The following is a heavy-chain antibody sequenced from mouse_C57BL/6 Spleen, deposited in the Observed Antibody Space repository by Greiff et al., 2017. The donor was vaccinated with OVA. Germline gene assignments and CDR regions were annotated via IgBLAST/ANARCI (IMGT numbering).Heavy chain of an antibody. V-gene: IGHV1-50*01. Sequence: QVQLKQSGAELVKPGASVKLSCKASGYTFTSYWMQWVKQRPGQGLEWIGEIDPSDSYTNYNQKFKGKATLTVDTSSSTAYMQLSSLTSEDSAVYYCARWSYYGSSDAGYWGKGTTLTVSS. D-gene: IGHD1-1*01. CDR2: IDPSDSYT. J-gene: IGHJ2*01. CDR3: ARWSYYGSSDAGY. CDR1: GYTFTSYW.